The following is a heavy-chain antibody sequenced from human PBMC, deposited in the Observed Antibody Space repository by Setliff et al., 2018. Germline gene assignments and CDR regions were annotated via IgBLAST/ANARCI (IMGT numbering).Heavy chain of an antibody. V-gene: IGHV3-53*01. CDR2: IYSGDSGGST. D-gene: IGHD2-15*01. CDR3: ARYCSSGSCYYDAFDV. J-gene: IGHJ3*01. Sequence: GGSLRLSCAASGVTVSAYDMSWVRQAPGKGLEWVSVIYSGDSGGSTYYADSVKGRFTISRDNSMNTLYLQMHGLRAEDTAVYYCARYCSSGSCYYDAFDVWGQGTMVTVSS. CDR1: GVTVSAYD.